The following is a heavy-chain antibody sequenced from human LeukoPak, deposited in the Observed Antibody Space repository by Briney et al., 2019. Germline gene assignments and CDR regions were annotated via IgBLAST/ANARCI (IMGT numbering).Heavy chain of an antibody. Sequence: GGSLRLSCAASGFTFSRYSMNWVRQAPGKGLEWVSYISSSSTTIYYADSVRGRFTISRDNDKNSLYLQMNSLRAEDTAVYYCARNWGFNYYMDVWGKGTTVTVSS. D-gene: IGHD7-27*01. CDR1: GFTFSRYS. CDR3: ARNWGFNYYMDV. V-gene: IGHV3-48*04. CDR2: ISSSSTTI. J-gene: IGHJ6*03.